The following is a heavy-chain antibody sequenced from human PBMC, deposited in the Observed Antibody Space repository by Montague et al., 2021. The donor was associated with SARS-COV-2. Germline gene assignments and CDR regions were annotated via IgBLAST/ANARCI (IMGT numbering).Heavy chain of an antibody. CDR2: VNQSGTT. Sequence: TLSLTCAISGGSFSNYYWSWIRQPPGKGLEWIGEVNQSGTTIYNPSVKSRVTISEDTSKNQFYLRLNSVTAADTAVYYCARFAYRLLFIASYYGMDVWGQGTTVTVSS. CDR3: ARFAYRLLFIASYYGMDV. V-gene: IGHV4-34*01. J-gene: IGHJ6*02. CDR1: GGSFSNYY. D-gene: IGHD2-2*01.